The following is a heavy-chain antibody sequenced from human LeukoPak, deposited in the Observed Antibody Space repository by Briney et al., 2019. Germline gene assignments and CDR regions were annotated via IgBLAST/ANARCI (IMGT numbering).Heavy chain of an antibody. J-gene: IGHJ2*01. CDR3: TRDSSLTHYYFDL. D-gene: IGHD1-26*01. V-gene: IGHV3-21*01. Sequence: PGGSLRLSCAASGFTFSSYSMNWVRQAPGKGLEWVSSISSSGSYIYYADSVKGRFTISRDNAKNSLYLQMNSLRVDDTAVYYCTRDSSLTHYYFDLWGRGTLVTVSS. CDR1: GFTFSSYS. CDR2: ISSSGSYI.